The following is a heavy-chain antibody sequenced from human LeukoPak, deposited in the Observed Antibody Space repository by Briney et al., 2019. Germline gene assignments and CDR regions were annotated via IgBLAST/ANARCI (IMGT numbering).Heavy chain of an antibody. D-gene: IGHD5-18*01. CDR1: GYTLTEIS. CDR2: FDPEDGET. J-gene: IGHJ4*02. V-gene: IGHV1-24*01. Sequence: ASVKVSCKVSGYTLTEISMHWVRQAPGKGLEWMGGFDPEDGETIYAQKFQGRVTMTEDTSTDTAYMELSSLRSEDTAVYYCATWYSYGYYFDYWGQGTLVTVSS. CDR3: ATWYSYGYYFDY.